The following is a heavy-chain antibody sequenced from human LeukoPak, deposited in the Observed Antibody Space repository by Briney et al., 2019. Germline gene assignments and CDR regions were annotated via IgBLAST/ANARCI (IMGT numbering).Heavy chain of an antibody. V-gene: IGHV4-59*11. CDR2: ISYTGST. CDR1: GGSISSHY. J-gene: IGHJ5*01. D-gene: IGHD6-13*01. Sequence: SETLSLTCTVSGGSISSHYWAWIRQPPGMGLEWIGYISYTGSTNYNPSLKSRVTISVDTSKNQFSLKLRSVTAADTAVYYCAREGYSSNWYDYWGQGTLVTVSS. CDR3: AREGYSSNWYDY.